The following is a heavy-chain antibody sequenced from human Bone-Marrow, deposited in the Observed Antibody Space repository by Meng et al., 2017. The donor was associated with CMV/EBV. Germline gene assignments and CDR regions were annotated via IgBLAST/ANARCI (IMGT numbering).Heavy chain of an antibody. CDR2: ISNSGSKI. Sequence: GGSLRLSCAASGFTFSDYYMSWIRQAPGKGLEWVSYISNSGSKIYYADSVKGRFTISRDNAKNSLYLQMSSLRAEDTAVYYCARVTGGQTGAYDYWGQGTLVTVSS. CDR1: GFTFSDYY. CDR3: ARVTGGQTGAYDY. J-gene: IGHJ4*02. D-gene: IGHD3-16*01. V-gene: IGHV3-11*04.